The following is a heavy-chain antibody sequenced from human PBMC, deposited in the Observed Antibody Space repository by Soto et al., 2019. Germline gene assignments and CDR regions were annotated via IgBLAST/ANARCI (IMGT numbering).Heavy chain of an antibody. J-gene: IGHJ4*02. V-gene: IGHV1-69*12. D-gene: IGHD5-12*01. CDR3: ATDQTREGTYDGNSLDY. CDR2: IIPIFGTT. Sequence: QVQVVQSGAEVKRPGSSVKVSCTASGGTFSNHAINWVRQAPGQGLEWMGVIIPIFGTTVYAQEFQGRVSFTADESTTTAYMELSSLRSEDTAMYYCATDQTREGTYDGNSLDYWGQGTLLTVSS. CDR1: GGTFSNHA.